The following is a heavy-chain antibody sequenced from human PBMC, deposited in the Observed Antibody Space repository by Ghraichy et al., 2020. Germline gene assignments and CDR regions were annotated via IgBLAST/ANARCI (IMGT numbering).Heavy chain of an antibody. CDR3: ASGVLQTGPGYSGSYYYGMDV. CDR2: ISAYNGNT. Sequence: ASVKVSCKASGYTFTSYGISWVRQAPGQGLEWMGWISAYNGNTNYAQKLQGRVIMTTDTSTSTAYMELRSLRSDDTAVYYCASGVLQTGPGYSGSYYYGMDVWGQGTTVTVSS. V-gene: IGHV1-18*01. J-gene: IGHJ6*02. CDR1: GYTFTSYG. D-gene: IGHD5-12*01.